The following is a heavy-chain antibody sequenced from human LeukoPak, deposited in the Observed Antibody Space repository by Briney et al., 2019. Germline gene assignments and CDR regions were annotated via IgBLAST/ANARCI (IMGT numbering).Heavy chain of an antibody. CDR2: ISASSGST. D-gene: IGHD6-13*01. CDR3: AKDMFTSSWLPFDY. Sequence: PGGSLILSCAASRFIFSNNALSWVRQAPGKGLEWVSAISASSGSTYYADSVKARFTISRDNSKNTLYLKMNSLRAEVTAVYFCAKDMFTSSWLPFDYWGQGTLVTVSS. J-gene: IGHJ4*02. V-gene: IGHV3-23*01. CDR1: RFIFSNNA.